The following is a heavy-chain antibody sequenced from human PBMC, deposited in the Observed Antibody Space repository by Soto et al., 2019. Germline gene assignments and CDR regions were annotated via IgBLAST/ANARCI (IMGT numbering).Heavy chain of an antibody. CDR3: AKSGSSGWYGWFDP. V-gene: IGHV2-5*01. J-gene: IGHJ5*02. CDR2: IYWNDDK. Sequence: SGPTLVNPTQTLTLTCIFSGFSLRTSGVVVGWIRQPPGKALEWLGFIYWNDDKRYSPSLKSRLTITKDTSKNQVVLTMTNMDPVDTATYYCAKSGSSGWYGWFDPWGQGTPVTVSS. D-gene: IGHD6-19*01. CDR1: GFSLRTSGVV.